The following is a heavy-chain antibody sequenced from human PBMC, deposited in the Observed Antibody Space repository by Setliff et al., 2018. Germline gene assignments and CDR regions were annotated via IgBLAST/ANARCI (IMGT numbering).Heavy chain of an antibody. Sequence: KTSETLSLTCTVSGGSLSGSLRGYAVFWGLIRQSPGKELEWIGSAYYNGDSYYNPSLKSRVTMSVDTSRNHFSLHLISVTAADTAVYYCARHVGTRSRGYNYYYYFMDVWGKGTTVTVSS. J-gene: IGHJ6*03. V-gene: IGHV4-39*01. CDR3: ARHVGTRSRGYNYYYYFMDV. CDR2: AYYNGDS. D-gene: IGHD3-10*01. CDR1: GGSLSGSLRGYAVF.